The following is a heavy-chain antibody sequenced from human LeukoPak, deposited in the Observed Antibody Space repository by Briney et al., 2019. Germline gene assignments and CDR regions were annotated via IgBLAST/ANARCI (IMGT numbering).Heavy chain of an antibody. CDR3: ARDSAGNDY. V-gene: IGHV3-7*01. D-gene: IGHD6-13*01. Sequence: GGSLRLSCAASGFTFSTYWMSWVRQAPGKGLEWVANIKQDGSEKYYIDSVKGRFTISGDNAKNSLYLQMNSLRAEDTAMYYCARDSAGNDYWGQGTLVTVSS. CDR2: IKQDGSEK. CDR1: GFTFSTYW. J-gene: IGHJ4*02.